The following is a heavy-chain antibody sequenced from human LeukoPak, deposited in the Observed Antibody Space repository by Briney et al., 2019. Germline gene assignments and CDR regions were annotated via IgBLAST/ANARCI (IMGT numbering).Heavy chain of an antibody. D-gene: IGHD2-15*01. V-gene: IGHV3-23*01. CDR3: AKSKVVAPTMGRFDY. CDR2: ISGRDRST. Sequence: GGSLRLSCAACGFTFSNYAMKGVRQAGGKGVEWVSVISGRDRSTYSADSVKGPFTISRHNSKTTLYLQINSLRPEDTAVYYCAKSKVVAPTMGRFDYWGQGTLVTVSS. CDR1: GFTFSNYA. J-gene: IGHJ4*02.